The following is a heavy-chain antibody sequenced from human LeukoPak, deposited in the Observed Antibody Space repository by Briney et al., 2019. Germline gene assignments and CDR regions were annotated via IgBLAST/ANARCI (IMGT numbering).Heavy chain of an antibody. D-gene: IGHD1-1*01. J-gene: IGHJ4*02. CDR2: IYASGST. CDR1: GGSINNYY. CDR3: ARENDETTFDY. Sequence: SETLSLTCTVSGGSINNYYWSWFRQPAGKGLEWIGRIYASGSTNYNPSLKSRVTISVDKSKNQVSLNLSSVTAADTAVYYCARENDETTFDYWGQGTLVTVSS. V-gene: IGHV4-4*07.